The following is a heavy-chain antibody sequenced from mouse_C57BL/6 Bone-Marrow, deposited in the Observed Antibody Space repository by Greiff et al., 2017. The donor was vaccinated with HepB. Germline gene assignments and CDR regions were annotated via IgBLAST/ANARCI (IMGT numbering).Heavy chain of an antibody. CDR1: GFSLTSYG. CDR3: ARGVGYSYYAMDY. D-gene: IGHD2-3*01. V-gene: IGHV2-6*03. CDR2: IWSDGST. J-gene: IGHJ4*01. Sequence: VMLVESGPGLVAPSQSLSITCTVSGFSLTSYGVHWVRQPPGKGLEWLVVIWSDGSTTYNSALKSRLSISKDNSKSQVFLRMNSLQTDDTAMYYCARGVGYSYYAMDYWGQGTSVTVSS.